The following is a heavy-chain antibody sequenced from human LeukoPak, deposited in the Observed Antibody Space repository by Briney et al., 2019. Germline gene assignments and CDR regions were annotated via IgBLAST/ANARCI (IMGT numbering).Heavy chain of an antibody. CDR2: IYTNEYT. V-gene: IGHV4-4*07. Sequence: SETLSLTCTLSIGSITGHYSSCIRHPAGRGRVWIERIYTNEYTNYNPSLKNRVTMSVDTSKNQFSLRLSSVTAADTAVYYCARPSYGDYFDYWGQGILVTVSS. J-gene: IGHJ4*02. CDR3: ARPSYGDYFDY. CDR1: IGSITGHY. D-gene: IGHD3-10*01.